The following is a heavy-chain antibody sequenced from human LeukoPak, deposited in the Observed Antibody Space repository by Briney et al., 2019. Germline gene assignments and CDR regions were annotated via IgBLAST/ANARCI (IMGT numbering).Heavy chain of an antibody. CDR2: ISSSSSYI. Sequence: GGSLRLSCAASGFTFSSYSMNWVRQAPGKGLEWVSSISSSSSYIYYADSVKGRFTISRDNAKNSLYLQMNSLRAEGTAVYYCARDFHVVVVTATYYYGMDVWGQGTTVTVSS. V-gene: IGHV3-21*01. CDR3: ARDFHVVVVTATYYYGMDV. D-gene: IGHD2-21*02. J-gene: IGHJ6*02. CDR1: GFTFSSYS.